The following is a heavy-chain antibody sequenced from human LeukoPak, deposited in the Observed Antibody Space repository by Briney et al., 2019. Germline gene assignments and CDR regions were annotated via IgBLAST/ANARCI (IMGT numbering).Heavy chain of an antibody. CDR1: GFSFGSFG. D-gene: IGHD2/OR15-2a*01. CDR3: AKNEGNILDY. Sequence: PGGSLRLSCAASGFSFGSFGMYWVRQAPGKGLEWVTFIRYDGSNQYYADSVKGRFTISRDNSKNTLYLQMNSLRIEDTAVYYCAKNEGNILDYWGQGTLVTVSS. CDR2: IRYDGSNQ. J-gene: IGHJ4*02. V-gene: IGHV3-30*02.